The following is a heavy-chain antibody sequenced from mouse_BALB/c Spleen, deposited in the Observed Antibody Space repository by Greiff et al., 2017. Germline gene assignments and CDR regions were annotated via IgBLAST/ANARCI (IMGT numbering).Heavy chain of an antibody. D-gene: IGHD2-3*01. CDR3: ARRGDGYYVWYFDV. J-gene: IGHJ1*01. V-gene: IGHV5-12-2*01. CDR1: GFTFSSYT. CDR2: ISNGGGST. Sequence: EVHLVESGGGLVQPGGSLKLSCAASGFTFSSYTMSWVRQTPEKRLEWVAYISNGGGSTYYPDTVKGRFTISRDNAKNTLYLQMSSLKSEDTAMYYCARRGDGYYVWYFDVWGAGTTVTVSS.